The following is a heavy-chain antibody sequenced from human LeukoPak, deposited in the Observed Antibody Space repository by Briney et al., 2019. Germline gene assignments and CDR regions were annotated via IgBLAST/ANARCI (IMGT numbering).Heavy chain of an antibody. CDR1: GGTFSSYA. V-gene: IGHV1-69*05. Sequence: SVKVSCKASGGTFSSYAINWVRQAPGQGLEWMGGIIPIFGTANYAQKFQGRVTLTTDESTSTAYMELSSLRSEDTAVYYCARMSRPPSYFDYWGQGTLVTVSS. CDR2: IIPIFGTA. J-gene: IGHJ4*02. CDR3: ARMSRPPSYFDY.